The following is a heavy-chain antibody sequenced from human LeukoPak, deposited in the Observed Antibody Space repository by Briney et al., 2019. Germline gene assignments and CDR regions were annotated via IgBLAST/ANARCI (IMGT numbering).Heavy chain of an antibody. Sequence: GGSLRLSCAASGFTFSSYGMHWVRQAPGKGLEWVAVISYDLGNKYYADSVKGRFTISRDKSKNTLYLQMNSLRAEDTAVYYCARDKGFSGTKYPDYWGQGTLVTVSS. CDR2: ISYDLGNK. D-gene: IGHD1-26*01. CDR1: GFTFSSYG. J-gene: IGHJ4*02. CDR3: ARDKGFSGTKYPDY. V-gene: IGHV3-30*03.